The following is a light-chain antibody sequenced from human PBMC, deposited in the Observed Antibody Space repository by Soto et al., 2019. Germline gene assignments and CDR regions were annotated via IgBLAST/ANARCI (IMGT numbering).Light chain of an antibody. CDR2: GAS. J-gene: IGKJ1*01. CDR3: QQYHSYCT. Sequence: EIVMTQSPATLSVSTGERATLSCRASQSVSSNLAWYQQKPGQAPKLLIYGASTGGTGIPARFSGSGSGTEFTITISRLQADYVAYYFRQQYHSYCTFGQGTKVDI. CDR1: QSVSSN. V-gene: IGKV3-15*01.